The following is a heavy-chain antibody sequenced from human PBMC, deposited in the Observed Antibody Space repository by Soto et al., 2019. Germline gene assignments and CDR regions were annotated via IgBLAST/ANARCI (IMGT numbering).Heavy chain of an antibody. CDR2: INSTGSNI. Sequence: EVQLVESGGGLVQPGGSLRLSCAASEFTFSTYSMNWVRQAPGKGLEWISYINSTGSNIYYADSVKGRFTISRDNARNSLYLQMNSLRDEDTAVYYCARDSCRNTSCAANYWGQGTLVTVSS. CDR3: ARDSCRNTSCAANY. J-gene: IGHJ4*02. V-gene: IGHV3-48*02. CDR1: EFTFSTYS. D-gene: IGHD2-2*01.